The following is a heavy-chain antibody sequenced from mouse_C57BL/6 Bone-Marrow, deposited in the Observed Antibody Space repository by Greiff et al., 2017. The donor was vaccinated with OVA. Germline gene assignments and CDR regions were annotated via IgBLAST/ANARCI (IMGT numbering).Heavy chain of an antibody. J-gene: IGHJ3*01. CDR3: ARSAYYSNPWFAY. CDR1: GFSLSTFGMG. CDR2: IWWDDDQ. D-gene: IGHD2-5*01. Sequence: QVTLKESVPGILPPSQTLSLTCSFSGFSLSTFGMGVGWIRQPSGKGLAWLAHIWWDDDQYYNPALTSRLTLSKDTSKNQVFLKSANVDTADTDTYYCARSAYYSNPWFAYWGQGTLVTVSA. V-gene: IGHV8-8*01.